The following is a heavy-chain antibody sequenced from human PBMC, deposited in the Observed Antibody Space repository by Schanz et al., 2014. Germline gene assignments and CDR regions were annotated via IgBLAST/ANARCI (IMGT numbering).Heavy chain of an antibody. Sequence: QVQLVESGGGVVRPGGSLRLSCAGSGFTFSNYAIHWVRQAPGKGLEWVGVISCAGSNKYYADSVKGRFTISRDNSKNTLYLQMNSLSAEDTAVYYCAKRNHDMQSLPLDYWGQGTLVTVSS. CDR2: ISCAGSNK. CDR1: GFTFSNYA. D-gene: IGHD3-9*01. CDR3: AKRNHDMQSLPLDY. J-gene: IGHJ4*02. V-gene: IGHV3-30-3*02.